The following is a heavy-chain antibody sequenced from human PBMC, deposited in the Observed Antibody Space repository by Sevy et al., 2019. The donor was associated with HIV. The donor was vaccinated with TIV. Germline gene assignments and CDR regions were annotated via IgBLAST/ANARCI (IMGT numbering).Heavy chain of an antibody. CDR1: GDSISGYY. J-gene: IGHJ6*02. V-gene: IGHV4-59*01. Sequence: SETLSLTCTVSGDSISGYYWNWIRQPPGKGLEWIGYIFYSRSTTYNPPLKSRVTISKDTSKNQFSLQLTSVTAADTAVYYCARGDPELFYGMDVWGQGTTVTVSS. CDR3: ARGDPELFYGMDV. D-gene: IGHD1-7*01. CDR2: IFYSRST.